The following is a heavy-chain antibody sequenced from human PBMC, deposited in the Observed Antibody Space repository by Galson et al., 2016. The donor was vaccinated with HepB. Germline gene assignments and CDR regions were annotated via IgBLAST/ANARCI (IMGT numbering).Heavy chain of an antibody. CDR3: AKSIQILWFGQSRNDAFYI. Sequence: SLRLSCAVSGFTFSSFVMHWVRQAPGKGLEWVAVISYDGSKKYYADSLKGRCTISRDNSKRTLYLQMNSLRTEDTAVYYCAKSIQILWFGQSRNDAFYIWGQGTMVTVSS. CDR1: GFTFSSFV. D-gene: IGHD3-10*01. CDR2: ISYDGSKK. V-gene: IGHV3-30*18. J-gene: IGHJ3*02.